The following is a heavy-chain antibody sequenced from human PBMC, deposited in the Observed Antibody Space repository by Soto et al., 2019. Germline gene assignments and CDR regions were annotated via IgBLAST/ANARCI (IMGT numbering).Heavy chain of an antibody. CDR2: ISGRGGST. Sequence: EVQLLESGGGLVQPGGSLRLSCTASGFTFSNYAMSWVRQAPDKGLEWVSAISGRGGSTYYADSVKGRFTISRDNSTNMLFLQMNSLRAEDTALYYCAKDSPVTTSLYYSYYGLDVWGQGTTVPVS. D-gene: IGHD4-17*01. CDR3: AKDSPVTTSLYYSYYGLDV. J-gene: IGHJ6*02. V-gene: IGHV3-23*01. CDR1: GFTFSNYA.